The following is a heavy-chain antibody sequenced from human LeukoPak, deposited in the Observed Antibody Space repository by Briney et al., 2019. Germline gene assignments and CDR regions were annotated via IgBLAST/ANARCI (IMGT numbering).Heavy chain of an antibody. J-gene: IGHJ4*02. CDR2: ISSSGSTI. V-gene: IGHV3-11*04. CDR1: GFTFSDYY. CDR3: ASIKSQYYDFWSGSEDY. D-gene: IGHD3-3*01. Sequence: GGSLRLSCAASGFTFSDYYMSWIRQAPGKGLEWVSYISSSGSTIYYADSVKGRFTISRDNAKNSLYLQMNSLRAEDTAVYYCASIKSQYYDFWSGSEDYWGQGTLVTVSS.